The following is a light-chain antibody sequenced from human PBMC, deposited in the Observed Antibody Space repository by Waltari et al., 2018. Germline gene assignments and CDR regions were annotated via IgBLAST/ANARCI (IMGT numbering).Light chain of an antibody. Sequence: DIVMTQSPDSLAVSLGERATINCKSSPRVLYSSNNKNYLAWYQQKPGQPPKLLIYWASTRESGVPDRFSGSGSATDFTLTISSLQAEDVAVYYCHQYYTTPYTFGQGTKLAIK. J-gene: IGKJ2*01. V-gene: IGKV4-1*01. CDR2: WAS. CDR3: HQYYTTPYT. CDR1: PRVLYSSNNKNY.